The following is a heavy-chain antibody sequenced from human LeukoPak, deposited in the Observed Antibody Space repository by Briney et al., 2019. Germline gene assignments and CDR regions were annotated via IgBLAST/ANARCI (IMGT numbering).Heavy chain of an antibody. CDR2: ISSSSSYT. D-gene: IGHD4-17*01. CDR3: AKEKTAVTGDAVDI. J-gene: IGHJ3*02. V-gene: IGHV3-11*05. Sequence: HGWALRLSCAASGFTFSDYYMSWIRQAPGKGLEWVSYISSSSSYTNYADSVKGRFTISRDNAKNSLYLQMNSLRAEDTAVYYCAKEKTAVTGDAVDIWGQGTMVTVSS. CDR1: GFTFSDYY.